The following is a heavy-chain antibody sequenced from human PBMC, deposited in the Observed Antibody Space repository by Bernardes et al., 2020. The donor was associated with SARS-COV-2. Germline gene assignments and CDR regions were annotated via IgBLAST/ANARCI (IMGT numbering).Heavy chain of an antibody. V-gene: IGHV4-59*08. CDR1: GGSISSYY. CDR2: IYYSGST. CDR3: ARTAFSYSSSSTHVYYYYMDV. D-gene: IGHD6-6*01. J-gene: IGHJ6*03. Sequence: SETLSLTCTVSGGSISSYYWSWIRQPPGKGLEWIGYIYYSGSTNYNPSLKSRVTISVDTSKNQFSLKLSSVTAADTAVYYCARTAFSYSSSSTHVYYYYMDVWGKGTTVTVSS.